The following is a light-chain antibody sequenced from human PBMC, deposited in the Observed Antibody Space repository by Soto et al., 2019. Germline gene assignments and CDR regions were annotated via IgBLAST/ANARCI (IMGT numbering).Light chain of an antibody. V-gene: IGKV1-17*03. CDR2: SAS. CDR1: QDISNR. Sequence: DIQMTQSPSALSAAVGDRVTITCRASQDISNRLGWFQQGPGKAPKRLIYSASGLETGVPSRFSGTGSGTEFTLTIRSLQPEDFATYYCKQSYSTPLTFGGGTKVDIK. CDR3: KQSYSTPLT. J-gene: IGKJ4*01.